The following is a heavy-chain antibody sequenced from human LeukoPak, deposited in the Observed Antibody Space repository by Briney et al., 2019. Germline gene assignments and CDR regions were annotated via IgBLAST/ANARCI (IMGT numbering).Heavy chain of an antibody. CDR3: ARDGLARYCSSTSCPDDWFDP. CDR2: ISAYNGNT. D-gene: IGHD2-2*01. Sequence: GASVKVSCKASAYTFTSYGISWVRQAPGQGLEWMGWISAYNGNTNYAQKLQGRVTMTTDTSTSTAYMELRSLRSDDTAVYYCARDGLARYCSSTSCPDDWFDPWGQGTLVTVSS. V-gene: IGHV1-18*01. J-gene: IGHJ5*02. CDR1: AYTFTSYG.